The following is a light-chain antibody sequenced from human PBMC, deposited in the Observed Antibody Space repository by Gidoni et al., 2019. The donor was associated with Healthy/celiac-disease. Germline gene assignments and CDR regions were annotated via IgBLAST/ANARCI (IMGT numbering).Light chain of an antibody. CDR2: AAS. CDR3: QQLNSYPLT. V-gene: IGKV1-9*01. Sequence: DIQLTQSPSFLSASVGDRVTIHCRASQGISSYLAWYQQKPGKAPKLLIYAASTLQSGVPSRFSGSGSGTEFTLTISSLQPEDFATYYCQQLNSYPLTFGGGTKVEIK. CDR1: QGISSY. J-gene: IGKJ4*01.